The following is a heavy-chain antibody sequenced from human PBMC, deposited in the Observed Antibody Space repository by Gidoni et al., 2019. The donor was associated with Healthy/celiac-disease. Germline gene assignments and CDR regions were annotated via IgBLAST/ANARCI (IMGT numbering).Heavy chain of an antibody. CDR2: IRSKAYGGTK. Sequence: EVQLLESGGCLVNPGRSLRLSCTASGFTFGDYALSWFRQAPGKGLEWVGFIRSKAYGGTKEYAASVKGRFIISRDDSKSIAYLQMNSLKTEDTAVYYCTRDRGYYDSSGSGDYWGQGTLVTVSS. J-gene: IGHJ4*02. D-gene: IGHD3-22*01. CDR1: GFTFGDYA. V-gene: IGHV3-49*05. CDR3: TRDRGYYDSSGSGDY.